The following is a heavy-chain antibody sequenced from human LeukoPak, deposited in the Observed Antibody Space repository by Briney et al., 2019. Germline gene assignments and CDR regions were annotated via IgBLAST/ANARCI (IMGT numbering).Heavy chain of an antibody. J-gene: IGHJ4*02. D-gene: IGHD3-9*01. V-gene: IGHV4-4*07. CDR2: IYISGSGST. CDR1: GGSISSYY. CDR3: ARWVDLTVY. Sequence: SETLSLTCTVSGGSISSYYWSWIRQPAGKGLEWIGRIYISGSGSTNYNPSLKSRVTMSVDTSKNQFSLKLSSVTAADTAVYYCARWVDLTVYWGQGTLVTVSS.